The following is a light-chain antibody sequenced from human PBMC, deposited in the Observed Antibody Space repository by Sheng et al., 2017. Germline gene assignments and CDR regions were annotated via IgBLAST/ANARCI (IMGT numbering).Light chain of an antibody. J-gene: IGLJ1*01. V-gene: IGLV2-14*01. CDR2: GVS. Sequence: QSDLTQPASVSGSPGQSITISCTGTSGDIGAYNYVSWYQQFPGRAPKVLIYGVSNRPSGVSHRFSGSKSGNTASLTISALQAEDEADYYCSSYTTSTTLVFGTGT. CDR3: SSYTTSTTLV. CDR1: SGDIGAYNY.